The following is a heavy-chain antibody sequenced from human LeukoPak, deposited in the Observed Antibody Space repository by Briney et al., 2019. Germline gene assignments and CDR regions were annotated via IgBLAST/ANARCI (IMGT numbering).Heavy chain of an antibody. CDR3: AKGSRVEPVAYCDY. Sequence: GGSLRLSCAASGFTYSSYAMTWVRQAPGKGLEWVSAINGSGGNTYYADSVKGRFTISRDNSKNTLYLQMNSLRAEDTAVYYCAKGSRVEPVAYCDYWGQGTLVTVSS. V-gene: IGHV3-23*01. D-gene: IGHD2-2*01. CDR2: INGSGGNT. CDR1: GFTYSSYA. J-gene: IGHJ4*02.